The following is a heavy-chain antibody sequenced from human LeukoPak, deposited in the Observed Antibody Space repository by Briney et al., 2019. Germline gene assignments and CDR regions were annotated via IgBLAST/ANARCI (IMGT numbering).Heavy chain of an antibody. CDR2: ISGSGGTT. Sequence: AGGSLRLSCAASGLTFSSYGMNWVRQAPGKGLKWVSGISGSGGTTYYADSVKGRFTISRDNSKNSLSLQVSSLRAEDTAVYYCAKTNGYYSDWGQGTLVTVSS. CDR1: GLTFSSYG. V-gene: IGHV3-23*01. CDR3: AKTNGYYSD. J-gene: IGHJ4*02. D-gene: IGHD3-22*01.